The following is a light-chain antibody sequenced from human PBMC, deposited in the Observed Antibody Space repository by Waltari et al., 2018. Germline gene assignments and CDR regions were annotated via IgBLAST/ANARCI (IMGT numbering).Light chain of an antibody. V-gene: IGLV2-8*01. J-gene: IGLJ2*01. Sequence: QSALTQPPSASGSPGQSVTISCTGTSSDVGGYNYVSWYQQPPGQAPNLMIFEINKRPSGGPDRVSGSECGNEASRPVCGLQAEDEAEYYGSSYAGNDIVIVGGGTKLTVL. CDR3: SSYAGNDIVI. CDR1: SSDVGGYNY. CDR2: EIN.